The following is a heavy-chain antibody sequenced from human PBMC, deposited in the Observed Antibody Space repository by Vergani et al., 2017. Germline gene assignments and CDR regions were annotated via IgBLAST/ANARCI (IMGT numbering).Heavy chain of an antibody. J-gene: IGHJ5*02. Sequence: EVQLLESGGGLVQPGGSLRLSCAASGFTFSSYAMSWVRQAPGKGLEWVSAISGSGGSTYYADSVKGRFTISRDNSKNTLYLQMNSLRAEDTAVYYCARAVAARPTVCWFDPWGQGTLVTVSS. CDR1: GFTFSSYA. CDR3: ARAVAARPTVCWFDP. D-gene: IGHD6-6*01. CDR2: ISGSGGST. V-gene: IGHV3-23*01.